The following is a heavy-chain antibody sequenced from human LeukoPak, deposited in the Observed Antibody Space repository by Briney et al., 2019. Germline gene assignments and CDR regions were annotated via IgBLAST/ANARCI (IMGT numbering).Heavy chain of an antibody. CDR1: GGPFSGYY. D-gene: IGHD5-24*01. CDR3: ARGLRVATTLFDY. CDR2: INHSGST. V-gene: IGHV4-34*01. Sequence: RASETLSLTCAVYGGPFSGYYWSWIRQPPGKGLEWIGEINHSGSTKYNPSLKSRVTISGDTSKNQFSLKLTSVTAADTAVYYCARGLRVATTLFDYWGQGTLVTVSS. J-gene: IGHJ4*02.